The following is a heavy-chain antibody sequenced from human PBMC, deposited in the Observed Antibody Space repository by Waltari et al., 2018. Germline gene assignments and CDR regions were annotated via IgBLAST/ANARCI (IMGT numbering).Heavy chain of an antibody. V-gene: IGHV3-7*01. Sequence: EVQLVESGGGLVQPGGSLRLSCAASGFTFSSYWMSWVRQAPGKGRGWVANIKQDGSEKYYVDSVKGRCTISRDNAKNSLYLQMNSLRAEDTAVYYCARSSRPESDYWGQGTLVTVSS. CDR2: IKQDGSEK. CDR3: ARSSRPESDY. CDR1: GFTFSSYW. J-gene: IGHJ4*02. D-gene: IGHD2-2*01.